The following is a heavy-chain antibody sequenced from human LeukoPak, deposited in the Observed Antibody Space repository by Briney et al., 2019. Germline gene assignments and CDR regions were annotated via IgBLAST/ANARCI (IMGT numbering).Heavy chain of an antibody. CDR3: ARQEIAAAGTYFQH. V-gene: IGHV4-59*08. Sequence: SETLSLTCTVSGGSISSYYWSWIRQPPGKGLEWIGYIYYSGSTNYNPSLKSRVTISVDTSKNQFSLKLSSVTAADTAVYYCARQEIAAAGTYFQHWGQGTLVTVSS. CDR1: GGSISSYY. CDR2: IYYSGST. J-gene: IGHJ1*01. D-gene: IGHD6-13*01.